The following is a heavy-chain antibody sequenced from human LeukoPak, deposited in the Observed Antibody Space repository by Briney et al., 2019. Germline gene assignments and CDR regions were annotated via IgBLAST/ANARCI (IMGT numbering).Heavy chain of an antibody. J-gene: IGHJ4*02. V-gene: IGHV4-59*01. CDR3: ARGYSGYESNY. CDR2: IYYSGST. D-gene: IGHD5-12*01. Sequence: PSETLSLTCTVSGGSISSYYWSWIRQPPGKGLEWIGYIYYSGSTNYNPSLKSRVTISVDTSKNQFSLKLSSVTAAGTAVYYCARGYSGYESNYWGQGTLVTVSS. CDR1: GGSISSYY.